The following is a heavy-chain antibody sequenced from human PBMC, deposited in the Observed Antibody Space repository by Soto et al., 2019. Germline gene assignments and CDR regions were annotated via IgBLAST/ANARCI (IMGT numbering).Heavy chain of an antibody. D-gene: IGHD3-9*01. J-gene: IGHJ6*02. CDR1: GGSISSGGYY. CDR2: IYYSGST. CDR3: ARGQTYYDILTGYSYYYYGMDV. Sequence: QVQLQESGPGLVKPSQTLSLTCTVSGGSISSGGYYWSWIRQHPGKDLEWIGYIYYSGSTYYNPSLKSRVTISVDTSKNQFSLKLSSVTAADTAVYYCARGQTYYDILTGYSYYYYGMDVWGQGTTVTVSS. V-gene: IGHV4-31*03.